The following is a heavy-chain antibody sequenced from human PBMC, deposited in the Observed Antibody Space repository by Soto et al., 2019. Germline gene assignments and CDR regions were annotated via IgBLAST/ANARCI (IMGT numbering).Heavy chain of an antibody. Sequence: SETLSLTCTVSGGSISSGGYYWSWIRQHPGKGLEWIGYIYYSGSTYYNPSLKSRVTISVDTSKNQFSLKLSSVTAADTAVYHCARDPAITMVRGVPTYGMDVWGQGTTVTVSS. V-gene: IGHV4-31*03. D-gene: IGHD3-10*01. CDR1: GGSISSGGYY. J-gene: IGHJ6*02. CDR3: ARDPAITMVRGVPTYGMDV. CDR2: IYYSGST.